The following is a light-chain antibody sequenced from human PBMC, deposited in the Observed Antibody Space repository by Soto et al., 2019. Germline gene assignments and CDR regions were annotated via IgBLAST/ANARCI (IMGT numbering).Light chain of an antibody. CDR1: QTLLHSNGYNY. CDR2: LGS. J-gene: IGKJ1*01. CDR3: MQSLQTPWT. Sequence: DIVMTQSPLSLPVTPGEPASISCRSSQTLLHSNGYNYLDWYLQKPGQSPQLLISLGSDRASGVPDRCSGSGSGTDFTLKISRVEAEDVGVYYCMQSLQTPWTFGQGTNVGI. V-gene: IGKV2-28*01.